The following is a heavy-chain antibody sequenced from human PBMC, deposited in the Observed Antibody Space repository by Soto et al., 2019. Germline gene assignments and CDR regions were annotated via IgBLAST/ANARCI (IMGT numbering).Heavy chain of an antibody. CDR2: INAGNGNT. D-gene: IGHD3-22*01. V-gene: IGHV1-3*01. Sequence: ASVKVSCKASGYTFTSYAMHWVRQAPGQRLEWMGWINAGNGNTKYSQKFQGRVTMTTDTSTSTAYMELRSLRSDDTAVYYRARTEGYYGMVKAGGAFDIWGQGTMVTVSS. J-gene: IGHJ3*02. CDR1: GYTFTSYA. CDR3: ARTEGYYGMVKAGGAFDI.